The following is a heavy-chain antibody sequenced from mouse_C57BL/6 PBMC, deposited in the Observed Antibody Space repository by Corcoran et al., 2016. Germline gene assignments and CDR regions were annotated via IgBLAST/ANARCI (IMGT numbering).Heavy chain of an antibody. V-gene: IGHV1-26*01. D-gene: IGHD1-1*01. Sequence: EVQLQQSGPGLVMPGASVKITCKASGYTFTDNYKNWVKQSHGKSLEWLGDINPNNGGTSYNQKFKGKSTLTVDKSSSTAYMELRSLTSEDSAVYYCASDYGSSSWFAYWGQGTLVTVSA. CDR2: INPNNGGT. CDR3: ASDYGSSSWFAY. CDR1: GYTFTDNY. J-gene: IGHJ3*01.